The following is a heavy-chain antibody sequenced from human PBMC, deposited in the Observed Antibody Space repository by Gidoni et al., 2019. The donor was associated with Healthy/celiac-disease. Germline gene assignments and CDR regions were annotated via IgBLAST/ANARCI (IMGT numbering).Heavy chain of an antibody. V-gene: IGHV3-23*01. Sequence: EVQLLESGGGLVQPGGSLRLSCAASGCTFDPYARSWVRQAPGKGLEWVSAISGSGSSTYYADSLQGRFTISRDNSKNTLFLQINSLRAEDTAVYYCAKGGTFYDFWSGESFQHWGQGTLLTVSS. CDR3: AKGGTFYDFWSGESFQH. J-gene: IGHJ1*01. D-gene: IGHD3-3*01. CDR2: ISGSGSST. CDR1: GCTFDPYA.